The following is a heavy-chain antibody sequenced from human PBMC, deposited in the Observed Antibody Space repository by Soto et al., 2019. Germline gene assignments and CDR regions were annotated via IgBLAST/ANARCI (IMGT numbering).Heavy chain of an antibody. J-gene: IGHJ6*02. D-gene: IGHD3-3*01. CDR2: ISSSSSYI. Sequence: AGSLRLSCAVAGYTFANHWMHWVRQAPGKGLEWVSSISSSSSYIYYADSVKGRFTISRDNAKNSLYLQMNSLRAEDTAVYYCARVSGLNGMDVWGQGTTVTVSS. V-gene: IGHV3-21*01. CDR1: GYTFANHW. CDR3: ARVSGLNGMDV.